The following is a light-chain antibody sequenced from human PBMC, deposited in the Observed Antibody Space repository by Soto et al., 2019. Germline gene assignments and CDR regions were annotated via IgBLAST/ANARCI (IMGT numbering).Light chain of an antibody. J-gene: IGKJ4*01. Sequence: DIQMTQSPSSLSASVGDRVTITCRASQGISNYLAWYQQKPGKVPKLLIYAASTLQSGVPSRFSGSGSGTEFTLTISSLQPDDFATYYCQQYNHYSGLTFGGGTKVDIK. V-gene: IGKV1-27*01. CDR1: QGISNY. CDR2: AAS. CDR3: QQYNHYSGLT.